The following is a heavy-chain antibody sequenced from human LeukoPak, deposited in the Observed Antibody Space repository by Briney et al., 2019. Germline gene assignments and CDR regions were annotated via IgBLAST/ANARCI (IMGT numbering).Heavy chain of an antibody. Sequence: GESLQISCKGSGYRFTNYWIGWVRQMPGKGLEWMGIIYPGDSDTRYSPSFQGQVTFSADKSISTAYLQWSSLKASDTAMYYCARLWGTTGSYYFDYWGQGTLVTVSS. CDR1: GYRFTNYW. CDR2: IYPGDSDT. D-gene: IGHD1-1*01. CDR3: ARLWGTTGSYYFDY. V-gene: IGHV5-51*01. J-gene: IGHJ4*02.